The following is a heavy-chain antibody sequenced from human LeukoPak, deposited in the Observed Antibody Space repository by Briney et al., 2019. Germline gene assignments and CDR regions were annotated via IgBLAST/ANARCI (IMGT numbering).Heavy chain of an antibody. Sequence: GASVKVSCKASGYTFTGYYMHWVRQAPGQGLEWMGRINPHSGGTNYAQNFQGRVTMTRDTSISTAYMEPSRLRSDDTAVYYCARERLGELSFDDFDYWGQGTLVTVSS. J-gene: IGHJ4*02. D-gene: IGHD3-16*02. CDR3: ARERLGELSFDDFDY. CDR1: GYTFTGYY. CDR2: INPHSGGT. V-gene: IGHV1-2*06.